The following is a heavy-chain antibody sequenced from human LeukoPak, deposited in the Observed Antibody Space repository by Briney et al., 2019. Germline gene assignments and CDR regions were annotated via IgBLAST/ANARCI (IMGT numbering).Heavy chain of an antibody. CDR3: AKDRFRGSGWYFFDY. V-gene: IGHV3-30*02. CDR1: GFTFSSYG. D-gene: IGHD6-19*01. J-gene: IGHJ4*02. CDR2: IRYDGSNK. Sequence: GGSLRPSCAASGFTFSSYGMHWVRQAPGKGLEWVAFIRYDGSNKYYADSVKGRFTISRDNSKNTLYLQMNSLRAEDTAVYYCAKDRFRGSGWYFFDYWGQGTLVTVSS.